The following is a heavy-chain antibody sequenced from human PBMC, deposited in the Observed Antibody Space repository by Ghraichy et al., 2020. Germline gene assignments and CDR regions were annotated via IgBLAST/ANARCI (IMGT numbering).Heavy chain of an antibody. V-gene: IGHV4-34*01. CDR3: ARALSTHRWFDP. Sequence: SETLSLTCAVYGESFSDYYWTWIRQPPGKGLGWAGVISLSGSTNNNPSPKSRVTISVDAARKKLSLKLTSVAAADTALYYCARALSTHRWFDPWGQGTLVIVSS. J-gene: IGHJ5*02. D-gene: IGHD2/OR15-2a*01. CDR1: GESFSDYY. CDR2: ISLSGST.